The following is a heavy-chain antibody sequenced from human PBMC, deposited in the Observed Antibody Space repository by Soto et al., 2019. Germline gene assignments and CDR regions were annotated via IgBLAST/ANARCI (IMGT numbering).Heavy chain of an antibody. V-gene: IGHV3-30-3*01. D-gene: IGHD1-26*01. J-gene: IGHJ4*02. Sequence: GGALRLSFAASGFTFSSYAIHWVRQALGKGLEWVVVISYDGSNKYYADSVKGRFTISRDNSKNTLYLQMNSLRAEDTAVYYCARSPIVGATYFDYWGQGTLVTVSS. CDR3: ARSPIVGATYFDY. CDR1: GFTFSSYA. CDR2: ISYDGSNK.